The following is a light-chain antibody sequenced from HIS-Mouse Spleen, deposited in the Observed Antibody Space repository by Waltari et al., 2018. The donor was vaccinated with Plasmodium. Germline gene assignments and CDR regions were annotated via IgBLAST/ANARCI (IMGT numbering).Light chain of an antibody. CDR1: QSVSSSY. Sequence: EIVLTQSPGPLSLSPGERATLPCRASQSVSSSYLAWYQQKPGQAPRLLIYGASSRATRIPDRFSGSGSGTDFTLTISRLEPEDFAVYYCQQYGSSPYTFGQGTKLEIK. J-gene: IGKJ2*01. CDR2: GAS. CDR3: QQYGSSPYT. V-gene: IGKV3-20*01.